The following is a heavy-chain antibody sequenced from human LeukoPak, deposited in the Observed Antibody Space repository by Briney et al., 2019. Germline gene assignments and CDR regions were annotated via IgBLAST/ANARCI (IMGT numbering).Heavy chain of an antibody. D-gene: IGHD2-2*01. J-gene: IGHJ5*02. Sequence: PSETLSLTCAVYGGSFSGYHWSWIRQPPGKGLEWIGEINHSGSTNYNPSLKSRVTISVDTSKNQFSLKLSSVTAADTAVYYCARGYLGYCSSTSCSGFDPWGQGTLVTVSS. CDR2: INHSGST. CDR3: ARGYLGYCSSTSCSGFDP. V-gene: IGHV4-34*01. CDR1: GGSFSGYH.